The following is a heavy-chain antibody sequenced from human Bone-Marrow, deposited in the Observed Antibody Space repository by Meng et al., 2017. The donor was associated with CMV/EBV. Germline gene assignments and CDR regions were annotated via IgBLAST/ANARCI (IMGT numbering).Heavy chain of an antibody. D-gene: IGHD1-26*01. V-gene: IGHV4-59*11. CDR3: ARLSGSFDN. Sequence: SETLSLTCSVSGDSIMSHYWSWIRQPPGKGLELIGYIHYSGNTNYNPSLKGQVTISVDTSRNQFSLKLNSVTAADTALYFCARLSGSFDNWGQGVLVTVSS. CDR2: IHYSGNT. J-gene: IGHJ4*02. CDR1: GDSIMSHY.